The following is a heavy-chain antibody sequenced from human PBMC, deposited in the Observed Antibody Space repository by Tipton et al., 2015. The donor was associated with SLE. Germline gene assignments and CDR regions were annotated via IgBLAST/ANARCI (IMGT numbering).Heavy chain of an antibody. CDR2: ICPGDSDT. J-gene: IGHJ4*02. D-gene: IGHD5-18*01. V-gene: IGHV5-51*01. CDR1: GYTFSSYW. Sequence: VQLVQSGAEVKKPGESLKISCQGSGYTFSSYWIGWVRQMPGKGLEWMGIICPGDSDTRYSPSFQGQVTISADKSISTAYLQWSSLKASDTAMYYCARQDLDTAMVSFDYWGQGTLVTVSS. CDR3: ARQDLDTAMVSFDY.